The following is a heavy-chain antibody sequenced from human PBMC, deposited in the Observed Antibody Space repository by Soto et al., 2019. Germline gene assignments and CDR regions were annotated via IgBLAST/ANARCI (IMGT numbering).Heavy chain of an antibody. J-gene: IGHJ4*02. CDR2: IYYSGTF. D-gene: IGHD6-19*01. CDR3: ATLLAGYSSGWYYSDS. Sequence: SETLSLTCTVSGDSITNYFWSWIRQPPGKGLEWIGYIYYSGTFHYNPALKSRVTMSVDTSKSQVSLKLSSVTAADTAVYHCATLLAGYSSGWYYSDSWGQGILVTVSS. V-gene: IGHV4-59*01. CDR1: GDSITNYF.